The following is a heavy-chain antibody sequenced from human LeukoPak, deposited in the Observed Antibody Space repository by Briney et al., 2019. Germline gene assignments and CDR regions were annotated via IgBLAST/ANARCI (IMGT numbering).Heavy chain of an antibody. D-gene: IGHD3-10*01. Sequence: GGSLRLSCAASGFTFSSYDMHWVRQATGEGLEWVSAIGTAGDTYYPGSVKGRFTISRENAKNSLYLQMNSLRAGDTAVYYCARAGARSSYYYYYGMDVWGQGTTVTVSS. J-gene: IGHJ6*02. CDR3: ARAGARSSYYYYYGMDV. CDR1: GFTFSSYD. CDR2: IGTAGDT. V-gene: IGHV3-13*01.